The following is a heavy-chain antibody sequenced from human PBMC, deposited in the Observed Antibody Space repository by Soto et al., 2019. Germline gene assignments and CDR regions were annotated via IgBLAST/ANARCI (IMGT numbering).Heavy chain of an antibody. Sequence: EVQLLESGGGLVQPGGSLRLSCAASGFTFSSYAMSWVRQAPGKGLEWVSAISGSGGSTYYADSVKGRFTISRDNSKNTLYLQMNSLRAEDTAVYYCAKDPYRGIAAADSEYYYYYYGMDVWGQGTTVTVSS. CDR2: ISGSGGST. V-gene: IGHV3-23*01. J-gene: IGHJ6*02. D-gene: IGHD6-13*01. CDR1: GFTFSSYA. CDR3: AKDPYRGIAAADSEYYYYYYGMDV.